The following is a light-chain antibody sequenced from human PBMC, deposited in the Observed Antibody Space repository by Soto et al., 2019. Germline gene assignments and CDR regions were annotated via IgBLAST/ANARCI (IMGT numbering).Light chain of an antibody. CDR2: EVN. CDR3: SSWTSSTTQV. J-gene: IGLJ3*02. Sequence: QSALTQPASVSGSPGQSITISCTGTSSDVGGYNFVSWYQQHPGKAPKLMIYEVNNRPSGVSNRFSGSKSGNTASLTISELQAEDEADYYCSSWTSSTTQVLGGGTKVTVL. V-gene: IGLV2-14*01. CDR1: SSDVGGYNF.